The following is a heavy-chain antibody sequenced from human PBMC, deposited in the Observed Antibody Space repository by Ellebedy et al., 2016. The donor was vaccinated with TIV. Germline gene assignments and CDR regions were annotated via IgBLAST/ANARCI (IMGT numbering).Heavy chain of an antibody. D-gene: IGHD3-22*01. J-gene: IGHJ4*02. CDR2: ISHTGSRT. CDR3: AKESEGGSDSSAPRYYFDY. Sequence: PGGSLRLSCAASGFTFSSYAMSWVRQAPGKGLEWVSTISHTGSRTYYADSVEGRFTISRDHSKKTLYLQMNSLRAEDTAIYYCAKESEGGSDSSAPRYYFDYWGLGTLVTVSS. CDR1: GFTFSSYA. V-gene: IGHV3-23*01.